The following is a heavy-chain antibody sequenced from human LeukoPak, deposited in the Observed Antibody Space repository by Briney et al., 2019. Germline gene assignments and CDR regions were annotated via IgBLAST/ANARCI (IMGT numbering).Heavy chain of an antibody. CDR3: AILDYYGSGGAFDY. Sequence: GGSLRLSCAASGFTFSSYEMNWVRQAPGKGLEWVSYISSSGSTIYYADSVKGRFTISIDNAKNSLYLQMNSLRAEDTAVYYCAILDYYGSGGAFDYWGQGTLVTVSS. J-gene: IGHJ4*02. CDR1: GFTFSSYE. CDR2: ISSSGSTI. D-gene: IGHD3-10*01. V-gene: IGHV3-48*03.